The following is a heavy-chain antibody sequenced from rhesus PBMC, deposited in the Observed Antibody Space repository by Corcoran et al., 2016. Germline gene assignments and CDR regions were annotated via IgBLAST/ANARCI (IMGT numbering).Heavy chain of an antibody. CDR3: ARESGGGLGY. CDR2: ISYSGST. V-gene: IGHV4-122*02. D-gene: IGHD1-44*01. J-gene: IGHJ4*01. CDR1: GYSISSGYG. Sequence: QLQLQESGPGLVKPSETLSLTCAVSGYSISSGYGWSWSRQPPGKGLEWIGYISYSGSTSYNPALKSRVPISRDTSKNQFSLKLSSVTAADTAVYYCARESGGGLGYWGQGVLVTVSS.